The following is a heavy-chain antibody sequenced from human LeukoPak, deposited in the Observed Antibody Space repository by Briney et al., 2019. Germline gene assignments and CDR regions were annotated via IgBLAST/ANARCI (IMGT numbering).Heavy chain of an antibody. CDR2: IRYDGSTK. CDR1: GFTFSSYG. D-gene: IGHD4-17*01. CDR3: AKVYEYGDNDWFDS. V-gene: IGHV3-30*02. Sequence: PGGSLRLSCGASGFTFSSYGMHLVRQAPGKGLEWVAFIRYDGSTKNYADSVKGRFTISRDNSKNTLYLQMNSLRGEDTAVYYCAKVYEYGDNDWFDSWGQGTLVTVSS. J-gene: IGHJ5*01.